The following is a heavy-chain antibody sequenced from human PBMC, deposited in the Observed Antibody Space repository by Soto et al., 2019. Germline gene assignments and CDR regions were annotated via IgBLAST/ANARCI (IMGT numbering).Heavy chain of an antibody. V-gene: IGHV3-74*01. CDR3: VNIRACDYDCSDRDFQY. D-gene: IGHD3-9*01. Sequence: GGSLRLSCAVSGFTFGTSWIHWVRQSPGKGLLWVARISVNGSKIHYADFVKGRFSISRDNAKDTVILAMNSLTVDDSATYSCVNIRACDYDCSDRDFQYWGQGTLVTVSS. CDR2: ISVNGSKI. J-gene: IGHJ1*01. CDR1: GFTFGTSW.